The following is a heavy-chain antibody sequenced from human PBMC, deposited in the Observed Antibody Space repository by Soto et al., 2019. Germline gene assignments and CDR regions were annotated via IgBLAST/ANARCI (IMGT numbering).Heavy chain of an antibody. J-gene: IGHJ5*02. V-gene: IGHV1-18*01. D-gene: IGHD1-1*01. CDR3: ARDWKGAEGFDP. Sequence: QVQLVQSGAEVKKPGASVKVSCKASGYTFSTHGFSWVRQAPGQGLEWMGWIGADNGDTNYAQNFQGRVTMTTDTSTTTSYMELRSLTSDDTAVYFCARDWKGAEGFDPWGQGTLVTVSS. CDR2: IGADNGDT. CDR1: GYTFSTHG.